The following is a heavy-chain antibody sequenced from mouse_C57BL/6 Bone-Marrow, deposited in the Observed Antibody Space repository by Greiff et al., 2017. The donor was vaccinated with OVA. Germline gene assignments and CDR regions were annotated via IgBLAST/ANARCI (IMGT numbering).Heavy chain of an antibody. J-gene: IGHJ3*01. CDR1: GFTFSSYA. CDR2: ISDGGSYT. D-gene: IGHD4-1*02. Sequence: EVQVVESGGGLVKPGGSLKLSCAASGFTFSSYAMSWVRQTPEKRLEWVATISDGGSYTYYPDNVKGRFTISRDNAKNNLYLQMSHLKSEDTAMYYCARGSFNWDAWFAYWGQGTLVTVSA. CDR3: ARGSFNWDAWFAY. V-gene: IGHV5-4*01.